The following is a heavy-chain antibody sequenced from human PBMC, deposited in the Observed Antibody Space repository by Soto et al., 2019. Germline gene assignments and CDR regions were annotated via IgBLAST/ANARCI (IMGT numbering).Heavy chain of an antibody. J-gene: IGHJ4*02. CDR1: GGSISSSSYY. CDR3: GSGFPAVVTVDY. CDR2: ISYSGST. Sequence: QLQLQESGPGLVKPSETLSLTCTVSGGSISSSSYYWGWIRQPPGKGLEWIGSISYSGSTYYNPSLKSRVPISVDTAKNQVSLKLSSVTAADTAVYSCGSGFPAVVTVDYWGRGTLVTVSS. D-gene: IGHD2-15*01. V-gene: IGHV4-39*01.